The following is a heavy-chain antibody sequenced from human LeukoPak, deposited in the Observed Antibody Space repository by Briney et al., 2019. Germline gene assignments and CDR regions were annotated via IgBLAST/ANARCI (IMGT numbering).Heavy chain of an antibody. CDR3: ARGDFWSGSWFDP. CDR2: INHSGST. V-gene: IGHV4-34*01. D-gene: IGHD3-3*01. J-gene: IGHJ5*02. CDR1: GGSFSGYY. Sequence: SETLSLTCAVYGGSFSGYYWSWIRQPPGKGLEWIGEINHSGSTNYNPSLKSRVTISVDTSKNQFSLKLSSVTAADTAVYYCARGDFWSGSWFDPWGQGTLVTVSS.